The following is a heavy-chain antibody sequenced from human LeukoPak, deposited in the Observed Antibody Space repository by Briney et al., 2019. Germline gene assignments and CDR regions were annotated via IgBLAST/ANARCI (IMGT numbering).Heavy chain of an antibody. CDR1: GFTFDDYA. CDR2: ISWNSGSI. V-gene: IGHV3-9*03. D-gene: IGHD2-15*01. J-gene: IGHJ3*02. CDR3: AKAAAHDAFDI. Sequence: QPGRSLRLSCAASGFTFDDYAMHWVRQAPGKGLEWVSGISWNSGSIGYADSVKGRFTISRDNAKNSLYLQMNSLRAEDMALYYCAKAAAHDAFDIWGQGTMVTVSS.